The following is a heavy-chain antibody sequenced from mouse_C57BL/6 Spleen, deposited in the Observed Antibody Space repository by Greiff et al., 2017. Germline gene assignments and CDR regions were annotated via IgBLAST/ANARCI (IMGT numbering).Heavy chain of an antibody. J-gene: IGHJ4*01. Sequence: EVKLVESGEGLVKPGGSLKLSCAASGFTFRSYAMSWVRQTPEKRLEWVAYISSGGDYIYYADTVKGRFTFSRDNARNTLYLQMSSLKSEATAMYYCTRDRTITTEAMDYWGQGTSVTVSS. CDR3: TRDRTITTEAMDY. CDR2: ISSGGDYI. CDR1: GFTFRSYA. V-gene: IGHV5-9-1*02. D-gene: IGHD1-1*01.